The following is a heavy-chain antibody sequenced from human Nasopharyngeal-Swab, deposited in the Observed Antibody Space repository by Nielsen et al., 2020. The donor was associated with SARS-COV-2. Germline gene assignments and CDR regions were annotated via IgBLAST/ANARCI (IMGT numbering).Heavy chain of an antibody. V-gene: IGHV4-39*07. CDR1: GGSVSSGSYY. J-gene: IGHJ4*02. CDR3: ARGSYYDFWSGYYTVDYFDY. Sequence: GSLRLSCTVSGGSVSSGSYYWSWIRQPPGKGLEWIGEINHSGSTNYNPSLKSRVTISVDTSKNQFSLKLSSVTAADTAVYYCARGSYYDFWSGYYTVDYFDYWGQGTLVTVSS. CDR2: INHSGST. D-gene: IGHD3-3*01.